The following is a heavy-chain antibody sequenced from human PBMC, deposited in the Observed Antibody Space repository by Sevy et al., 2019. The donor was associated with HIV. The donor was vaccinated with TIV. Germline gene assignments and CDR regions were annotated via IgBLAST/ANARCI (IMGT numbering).Heavy chain of an antibody. Sequence: GGSLRLSCIGSGFSFSYYGIHWVRQSPGKGLDWVALISHDGINEYYADSVKGRFTISRDNSKNSVYLEMNSLRNEDTAIYFCANAYSGSYSHSYLYALDVWGQGTTVTVSS. CDR1: GFSFSYYG. CDR2: ISHDGINE. V-gene: IGHV3-30*18. J-gene: IGHJ6*02. D-gene: IGHD1-26*01. CDR3: ANAYSGSYSHSYLYALDV.